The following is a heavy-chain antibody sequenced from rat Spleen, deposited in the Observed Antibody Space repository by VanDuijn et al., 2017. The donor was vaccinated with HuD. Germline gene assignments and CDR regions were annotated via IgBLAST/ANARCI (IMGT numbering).Heavy chain of an antibody. D-gene: IGHD1-9*01. CDR1: GFTFTNYD. J-gene: IGHJ2*01. CDR2: ISFDGTST. V-gene: IGHV5-29*01. Sequence: EVQLVESGGGFVQPGRSLKLSCTASGFTFTNYDMAWVRQAPTKGLEWVATISFDGTSTYYRDSVKGRFTISRDNAKSTLSLQVDSLRSEDTATYYCARRHYGYTDYFDYWGQGVMVTVSS. CDR3: ARRHYGYTDYFDY.